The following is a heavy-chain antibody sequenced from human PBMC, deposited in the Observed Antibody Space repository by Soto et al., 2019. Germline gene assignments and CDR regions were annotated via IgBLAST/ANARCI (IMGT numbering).Heavy chain of an antibody. J-gene: IGHJ6*02. CDR1: GFSISSGCYY. V-gene: IGHV4-30-4*08. D-gene: IGHD3-16*02. CDR2: IYYSGIN. Sequence: SDTLSLTWTFSGFSISSGCYYSSWIRQHPGKGLEWIGYIYYSGINSYNPSLKSRVTISVDTSKNQFSLKLSSVTAADTAVYYCARERGGMVLYYYYGMDVWGQGTTVNLS. CDR3: ARERGGMVLYYYYGMDV.